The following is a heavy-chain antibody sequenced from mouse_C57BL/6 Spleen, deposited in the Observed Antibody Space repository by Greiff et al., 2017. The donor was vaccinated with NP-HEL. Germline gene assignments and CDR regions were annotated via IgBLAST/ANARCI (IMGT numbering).Heavy chain of an antibody. CDR2: IYPGDGDT. CDR1: GYAFSSYW. D-gene: IGHD3-2*02. Sequence: QVHVKQSGAELVKPGASVKISCKASGYAFSSYWMNWVKQRPGKGLEWIGQIYPGDGDTNYNGKFKGKATLTADKSSSTAYMQLSSLTSEDSAVYFCARWEAQATAYAMDYWGQGTSVTVSS. J-gene: IGHJ4*01. CDR3: ARWEAQATAYAMDY. V-gene: IGHV1-80*01.